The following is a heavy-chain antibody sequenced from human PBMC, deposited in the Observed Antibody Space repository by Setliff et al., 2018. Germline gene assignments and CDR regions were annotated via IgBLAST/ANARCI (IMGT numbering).Heavy chain of an antibody. CDR1: GYTFTTYG. Sequence: SVKVSCKTSGYTFTTYGISWLRQAPGQGLEWMGGIIPGLGILDYAQKFQDRVTITADRSTSTAYMELSSLRSEDTAVYYCAGGQPLVRKYYYYMDVWGKGTTVTVSS. V-gene: IGHV1-69*10. J-gene: IGHJ6*03. CDR3: AGGQPLVRKYYYYMDV. D-gene: IGHD3-10*01. CDR2: IIPGLGIL.